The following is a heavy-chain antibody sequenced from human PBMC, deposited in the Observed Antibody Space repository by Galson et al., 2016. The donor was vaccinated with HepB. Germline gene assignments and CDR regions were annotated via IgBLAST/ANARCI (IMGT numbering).Heavy chain of an antibody. V-gene: IGHV3-30*18. J-gene: IGHJ4*02. CDR2: ISYDGSNK. CDR1: GFTFSSHG. Sequence: SLRLSCAASGFTFSSHGMHWVRQAPGKGLEWVAFISYDGSNKKYDDYVKGRFTITRDNSKNTLYLQMNSLRAEDTAVYYCAKSGRYYGVDHFDYWGQGTLVTVSS. D-gene: IGHD4-17*01. CDR3: AKSGRYYGVDHFDY.